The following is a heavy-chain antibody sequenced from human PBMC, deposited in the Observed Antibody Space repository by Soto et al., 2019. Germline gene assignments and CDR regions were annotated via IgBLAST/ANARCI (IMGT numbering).Heavy chain of an antibody. CDR2: INPNSGGT. CDR3: ARDERDVVVVPSTPDYFYGMDV. V-gene: IGHV1-2*02. Sequence: ASVKVSCKASGYTFTGHYMHWVRQAPGQGHERMGWINPNSGGTNYAQKFQGRGTMTSDTSISTAYMELSSLRSYDTAVYYCARDERDVVVVPSTPDYFYGMDVWGQGTTVTVSS. D-gene: IGHD2-15*01. J-gene: IGHJ6*02. CDR1: GYTFTGHY.